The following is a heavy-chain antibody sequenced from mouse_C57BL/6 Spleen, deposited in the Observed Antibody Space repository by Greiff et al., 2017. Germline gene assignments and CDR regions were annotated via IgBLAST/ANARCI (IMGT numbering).Heavy chain of an antibody. J-gene: IGHJ2*01. CDR3: ARDGGYYVFDY. V-gene: IGHV1-82*01. CDR2: IYPGDGDT. D-gene: IGHD2-3*01. CDR1: GYAFSSSW. Sequence: VQRVESGPELVKPGASVKISCKASGYAFSSSWMNWVKQRPGKGLEWIGRIYPGDGDTNYNGKFKGKATLTADKSSSTAYMQLSSLTSEDSAVYFCARDGGYYVFDYWGQGTTLTVSS.